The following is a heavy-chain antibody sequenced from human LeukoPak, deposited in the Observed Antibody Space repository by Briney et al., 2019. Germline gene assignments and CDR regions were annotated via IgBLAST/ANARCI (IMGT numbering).Heavy chain of an antibody. D-gene: IGHD3-22*01. V-gene: IGHV4-38-2*02. CDR3: ARVPEHYDSSGYYLGNWFDP. CDR2: IYHSGST. Sequence: SETLSLTCTVSGYSISSGYYWGWIRQPPGKGLEWIGSIYHSGSTNYNPSLKSRVTISVDTSKNQFSLKLSSVTAADTAVYYCARVPEHYDSSGYYLGNWFDPWGQGTLVTVSS. J-gene: IGHJ5*02. CDR1: GYSISSGYY.